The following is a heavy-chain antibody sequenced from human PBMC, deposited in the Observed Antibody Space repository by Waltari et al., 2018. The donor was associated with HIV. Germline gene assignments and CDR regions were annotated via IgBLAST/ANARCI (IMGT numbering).Heavy chain of an antibody. V-gene: IGHV3-23*01. D-gene: IGHD3-22*01. Sequence: EVQLLESGGGLVQPGGSLRLPCAASGFTFRSTAMGWVRQAPGKGLEWVSALSGSGASTYYADSVKGRFTISRDNSKNTLYLQMNRLRADDTAVYYCAKDSNYDSSGPIDYWGQGTLVTVSS. CDR3: AKDSNYDSSGPIDY. CDR2: LSGSGAST. CDR1: GFTFRSTA. J-gene: IGHJ4*02.